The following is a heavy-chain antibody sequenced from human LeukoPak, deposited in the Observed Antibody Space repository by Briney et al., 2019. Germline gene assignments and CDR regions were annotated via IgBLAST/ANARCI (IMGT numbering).Heavy chain of an antibody. CDR1: GYTFTNYG. D-gene: IGHD6-19*01. CDR3: ASLGKKAGLDY. CDR2: ISCYSGNT. J-gene: IGHJ4*02. Sequence: ASVKVSCKTSGYTFTNYGISWVRQAPGQGLEWMGWISCYSGNTNYVQKFRGRVAMTADTSTSTVYMELRSLRSDDTAVYYCASLGKKAGLDYWGQGTLVTVSS. V-gene: IGHV1-18*01.